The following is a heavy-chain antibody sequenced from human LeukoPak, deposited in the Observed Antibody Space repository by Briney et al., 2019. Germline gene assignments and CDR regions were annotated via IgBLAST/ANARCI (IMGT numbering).Heavy chain of an antibody. CDR1: GFTVSSNY. Sequence: GGSLRLSCAASGFTVSSNYMSWVRQAPGKGLEWVSVIYSGGSTYYADSVKGRFTISRDNSKNTLYLQMNSLRAEDTAVYYCARTYYHDSSGYYFDYWGQGTLVTVSS. CDR3: ARTYYHDSSGYYFDY. D-gene: IGHD3-22*01. CDR2: IYSGGST. V-gene: IGHV3-53*01. J-gene: IGHJ4*02.